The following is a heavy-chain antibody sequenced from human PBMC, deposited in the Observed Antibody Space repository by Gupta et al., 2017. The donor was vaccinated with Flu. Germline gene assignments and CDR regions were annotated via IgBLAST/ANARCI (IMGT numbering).Heavy chain of an antibody. CDR2: SEWGSNRI. CDR1: GFNVHDYA. D-gene: IGHD1-14*01. J-gene: IGHJ6*02. V-gene: IGHV3-9*01. Sequence: VQLVESGGGLVQPGRSLRLSCVASGFNVHDYAMHWVRQGPGKGLEWGSGSEWGSNRIDYDDSVKGRFSVSRDNAKNSLYLLMNSLRAEDTAVYDCTKDIKPGGADVWGQGTTGTVSS. CDR3: TKDIKPGGADV.